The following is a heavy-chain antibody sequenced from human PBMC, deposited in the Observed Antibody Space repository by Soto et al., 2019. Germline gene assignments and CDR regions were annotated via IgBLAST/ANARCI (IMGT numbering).Heavy chain of an antibody. CDR1: GFTFSSYA. J-gene: IGHJ6*02. CDR3: AKDGPEGSSWYDYYYYGMDV. Sequence: GGSLRLSCAASGFTFSSYAMSWVRRAPGKGLEWVSAISGSGGSTYYADSVKGRFTISRDNSKNTLYLQMNSLRAEDTAVYYCAKDGPEGSSWYDYYYYGMDVWGQGTTVTVSS. V-gene: IGHV3-23*01. D-gene: IGHD6-13*01. CDR2: ISGSGGST.